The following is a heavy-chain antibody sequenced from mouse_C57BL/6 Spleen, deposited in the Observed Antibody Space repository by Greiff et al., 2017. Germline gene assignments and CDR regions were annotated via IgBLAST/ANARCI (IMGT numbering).Heavy chain of an antibody. CDR3: AEYGNYGEFAY. CDR2: INPYNGGT. CDR1: GYTFTDYY. J-gene: IGHJ3*01. Sequence: VQLKESGPVLVKPGASVKMSCKASGYTFTDYYMNWVKQSHGKSLEWIGVINPYNGGTSYNQKFKGKATLTVDKSSSTAYMELNSLTSEDSAVYYCAEYGNYGEFAYWGQGTLVTVSA. V-gene: IGHV1-19*01. D-gene: IGHD2-10*02.